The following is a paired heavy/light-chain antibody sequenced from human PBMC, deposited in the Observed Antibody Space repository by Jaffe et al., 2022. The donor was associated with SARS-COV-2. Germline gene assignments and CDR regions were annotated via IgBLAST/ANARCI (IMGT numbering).Heavy chain of an antibody. V-gene: IGHV3-74*03. J-gene: IGHJ4*02. CDR3: AGQGAGYSSGWYWIHY. Sequence: EVQLVESGGGLVQPGGSLRLSCAASGFTFSSYWMHWVRQTPGKGLVWVSRINSDGSTTTYADSVKGRFTISRDNAKNTLYLQMNSLRAEDTAVYYCAGQGAGYSSGWYWIHYWGQGTLVTVSS. CDR2: INSDGSTT. CDR1: GFTFSSYW. D-gene: IGHD6-19*01.
Light chain of an antibody. CDR1: SGSVSTSYY. V-gene: IGLV8-61*01. CDR2: STN. Sequence: QTVVTQEPSFSVSPGGTVTLTCGLSSGSVSTSYYPTWYQQTPGQAPRTLIYSTNTRSSGVPDRFSGSILGNKAALTITGAQADDESDYYCVLYMGSGIWVFGGGTKLTVL. J-gene: IGLJ3*02. CDR3: VLYMGSGIWV.